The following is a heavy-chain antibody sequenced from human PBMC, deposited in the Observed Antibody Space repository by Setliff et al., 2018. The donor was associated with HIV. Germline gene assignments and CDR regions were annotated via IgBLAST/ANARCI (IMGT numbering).Heavy chain of an antibody. D-gene: IGHD3-22*01. Sequence: PSETLSLTCAVYGGSFSGYYWNWIRQHPGRGLEWIGYISNSGSTYYNPSLKGRLTISVDPSKNHFSLTLSSVTAADAAVYFCARQAYYYDSTGYWRAGFFDYWGQGTPVTVSS. V-gene: IGHV4-31*11. CDR1: GGSFSGYY. CDR2: ISNSGST. J-gene: IGHJ4*02. CDR3: ARQAYYYDSTGYWRAGFFDY.